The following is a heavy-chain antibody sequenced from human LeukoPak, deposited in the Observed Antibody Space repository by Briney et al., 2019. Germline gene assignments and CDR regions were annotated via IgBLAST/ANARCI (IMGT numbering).Heavy chain of an antibody. CDR3: ARVPPTGGSHYFDY. D-gene: IGHD1-26*01. Sequence: GGSLRLSCAASGFTFTPHAMHWVRQAPGMGLEWVAFIWFDGSNKYYADSVKGRFTISRDNAKNSLYLQMNSLRAEDTAVYYCARVPPTGGSHYFDYWGQGTLVTVSS. CDR2: IWFDGSNK. J-gene: IGHJ4*02. V-gene: IGHV3-33*01. CDR1: GFTFTPHA.